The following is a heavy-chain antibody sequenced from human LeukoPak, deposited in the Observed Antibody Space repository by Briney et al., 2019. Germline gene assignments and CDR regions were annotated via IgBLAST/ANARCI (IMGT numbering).Heavy chain of an antibody. J-gene: IGHJ5*02. V-gene: IGHV1-69*05. Sequence: EASVKVSCKASGGTFGSYAISWVRQAPGQGLEWMGGIIPIFGTANYAQKFQGRVTITTDESTSTAYMELSSLRSEDTAVYYCARATVVTNWFDPWGQGTLVTVSS. D-gene: IGHD4-23*01. CDR2: IIPIFGTA. CDR3: ARATVVTNWFDP. CDR1: GGTFGSYA.